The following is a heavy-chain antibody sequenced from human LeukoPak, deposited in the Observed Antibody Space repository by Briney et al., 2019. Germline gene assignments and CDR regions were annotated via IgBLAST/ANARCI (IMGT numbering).Heavy chain of an antibody. Sequence: SETLSLTCAVHGGSFSTYYWSWIRQPPGKGLEWMGEINHSGETRYNPSLKSRVTISVDTSKSQLSLKLSSVTAADTAVYFCARYSYGTYYFDSWGQGTLVTVSS. CDR1: GGSFSTYY. V-gene: IGHV4-34*01. CDR2: INHSGET. CDR3: ARYSYGTYYFDS. J-gene: IGHJ4*02. D-gene: IGHD5-18*01.